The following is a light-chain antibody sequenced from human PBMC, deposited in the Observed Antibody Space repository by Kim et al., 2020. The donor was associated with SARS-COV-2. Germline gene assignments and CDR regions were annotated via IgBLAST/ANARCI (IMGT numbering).Light chain of an antibody. J-gene: IGLJ2*01. CDR2: EVT. CDR3: SSYAGNNKEV. CDR1: SSDVGGYNY. V-gene: IGLV2-8*01. Sequence: QSALTQPPSASGSPGQSVTISCTGTSSDVGGYNYVSWYQQHPGKAPKLIIYEVTKRPSGVPDRFSGSKSGNTASLTVSGLQAEDEADYYCSSYAGNNKEVFGGGTQLTVL.